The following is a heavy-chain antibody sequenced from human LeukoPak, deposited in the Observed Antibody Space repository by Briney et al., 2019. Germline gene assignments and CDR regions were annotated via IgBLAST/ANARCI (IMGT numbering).Heavy chain of an antibody. V-gene: IGHV4-38-2*02. D-gene: IGHD2-15*01. CDR1: GYSISSGYF. CDR2: IYHSGTT. CDR3: ARAGWYTLDN. J-gene: IGHJ4*02. Sequence: SETLSLTCTVSGYSISSGYFWGWIRQPPGKGLEWIGSIYHSGTTYYNPSLKSRVTISVDNSKNQFSLKMSSMTAADTAVYYCARAGWYTLDNWGQGTLVTVSS.